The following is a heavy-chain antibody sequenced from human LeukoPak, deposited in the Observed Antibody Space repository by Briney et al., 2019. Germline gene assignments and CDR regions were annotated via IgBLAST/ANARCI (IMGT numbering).Heavy chain of an antibody. CDR2: IFHTGTT. J-gene: IGHJ5*02. CDR3: GGSDCSSTSCFWFDP. CDR1: GGSISSGGNS. Sequence: PSETLSLTCAVSGGSISSGGNSWNWIRQPPGKGLEWIAYIFHTGTTYYNPSLKSRVTISVDTSKNQFSLKLSSVTAADTAVYYCGGSDCSSTSCFWFDPWGQGTLVTVSS. V-gene: IGHV4-30-2*01. D-gene: IGHD2-2*01.